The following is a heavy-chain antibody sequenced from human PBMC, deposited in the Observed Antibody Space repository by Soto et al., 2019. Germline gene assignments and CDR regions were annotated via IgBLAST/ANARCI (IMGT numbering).Heavy chain of an antibody. Sequence: GGSLRLSCAASGFTFSSYGMHWVRQAPGKGLEWVAVIWYDGSNKYYADSVKGRFTISRDNSKNTLYLQMNSLRAEDTAVYYCARGRRTVQTTRVFFDPWGPGRLVTVSS. J-gene: IGHJ5*02. CDR3: ARGRRTVQTTRVFFDP. D-gene: IGHD1-1*01. CDR1: GFTFSSYG. V-gene: IGHV3-33*01. CDR2: IWYDGSNK.